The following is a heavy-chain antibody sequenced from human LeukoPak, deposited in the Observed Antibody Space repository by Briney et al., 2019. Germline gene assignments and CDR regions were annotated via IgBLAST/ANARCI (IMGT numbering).Heavy chain of an antibody. CDR2: IYSSGST. Sequence: SETLSLTCSVSGASISSGSNYWGWIRQPPGKTLEWIGSIYSSGSTYYNSSLQSRVIIIIDTSKNQFSLKLSSVTAADTAVYYCARDQVSYSPFDYWGQGTLVTVSS. CDR3: ARDQVSYSPFDY. CDR1: GASISSGSNY. D-gene: IGHD2-15*01. V-gene: IGHV4-39*07. J-gene: IGHJ4*02.